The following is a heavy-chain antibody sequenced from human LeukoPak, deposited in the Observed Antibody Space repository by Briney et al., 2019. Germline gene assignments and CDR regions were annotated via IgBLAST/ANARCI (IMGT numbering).Heavy chain of an antibody. CDR3: ARGYDIDV. J-gene: IGHJ6*04. CDR1: GGSISKYY. V-gene: IGHV4-59*01. CDR2: IYYTGTT. Sequence: PSETLSLTCPVSGGSISKYYWSWIRQPPGKALEWIGYIYYTGTTKYNPSLKSRDTISLDKSKNQFSLKLTSVAAADTALFFCARGYDIDVWGKGTTVTVSS.